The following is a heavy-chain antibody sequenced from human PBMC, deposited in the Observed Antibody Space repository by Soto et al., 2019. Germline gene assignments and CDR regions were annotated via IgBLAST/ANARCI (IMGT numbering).Heavy chain of an antibody. CDR1: GFAFTYYA. J-gene: IGHJ4*02. V-gene: IGHV3-30*18. CDR3: AKDEGVGGTRGLFDY. CDR2: MSSDGSKI. D-gene: IGHD1-26*01. Sequence: QVQLVESGGGAVQPGESLRLSCVASGFAFTYYAMHWVRQAPGKGLESVAVMSSDGSKIHHTDSVKGRFTISRDNSKNTLYLQMHSLRKEDTAVYFCAKDEGVGGTRGLFDYWGQGTLVSVSS.